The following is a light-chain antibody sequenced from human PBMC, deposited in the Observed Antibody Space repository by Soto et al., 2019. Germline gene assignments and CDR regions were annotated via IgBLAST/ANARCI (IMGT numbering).Light chain of an antibody. V-gene: IGKV3-11*01. CDR2: AAS. J-gene: IGKJ5*01. CDR1: QSFSSY. CDR3: QQSYTSTIT. Sequence: IVLTQSPPTLSLSPGDSATLPRRARQSFSSYLAWYQQKPGQAPRLLIYAASSRATGIPARFSGGGSGTDFNLTISRLETEDFAVYYCQQSYTSTITFGQGTRLEIK.